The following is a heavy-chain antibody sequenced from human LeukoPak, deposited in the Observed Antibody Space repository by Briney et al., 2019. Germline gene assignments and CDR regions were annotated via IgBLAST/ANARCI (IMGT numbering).Heavy chain of an antibody. V-gene: IGHV3-21*01. CDR3: ARDERSGHYVY. CDR1: GFTFSTYT. D-gene: IGHD3-22*01. J-gene: IGHJ4*02. CDR2: INSGGSTT. Sequence: GGSLRLSCAASGFTFSTYTMNWARQAPGKGLEWVSSINSGGSTTHYADSVKGRFTISRDNAQNSLYLQMNSLRVDDAAVYYCARDERSGHYVYWGQGILVTVSS.